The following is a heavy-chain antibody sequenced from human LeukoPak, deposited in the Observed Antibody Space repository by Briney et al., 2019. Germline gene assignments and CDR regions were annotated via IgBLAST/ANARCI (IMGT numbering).Heavy chain of an antibody. D-gene: IGHD3-22*01. J-gene: IGHJ4*02. CDR3: ARGGPTYFYDSSSYYYD. Sequence: PSATLSLTCTVSGGSISSYYWSWIRQPPGKGLEWIGYIYYSGSTNYNPSLKSRVTISVDTSKNQFSLKLSSVTAADTAVYYCARGGPTYFYDSSSYYYDWGQGTLVTVSS. CDR1: GGSISSYY. V-gene: IGHV4-59*01. CDR2: IYYSGST.